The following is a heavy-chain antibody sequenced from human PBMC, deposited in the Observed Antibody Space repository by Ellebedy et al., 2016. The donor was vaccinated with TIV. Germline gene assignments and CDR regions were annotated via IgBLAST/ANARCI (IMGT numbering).Heavy chain of an antibody. D-gene: IGHD5-12*01. CDR3: AKWLSDSGYVY. CDR1: GFTFSSYA. V-gene: IGHV3-23*01. Sequence: GESLKISXAASGFTFSSYAMSWVRQAPGKGLEWVSGISGSGGSTYYADSVKGRFTISRDNSKNTLYLQMNSLRAEDTAVYNCAKWLSDSGYVYWGQGTLVTVSS. CDR2: ISGSGGST. J-gene: IGHJ4*02.